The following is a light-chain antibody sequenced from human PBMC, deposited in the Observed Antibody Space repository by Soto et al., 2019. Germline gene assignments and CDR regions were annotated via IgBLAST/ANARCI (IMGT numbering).Light chain of an antibody. CDR1: QNVLSNY. CDR2: GAS. CDR3: QQHNQWPIT. V-gene: IGKV3D-15*01. Sequence: EIVLTQSPGTLSLSPGERATLSCWASQNVLSNYLAWYQQKPGQAPRLLIYGASTRATGIPDRFGGSGSGTEFTLTINSLQSEDSAVYYCQQHNQWPITFGQGTRLEIK. J-gene: IGKJ5*01.